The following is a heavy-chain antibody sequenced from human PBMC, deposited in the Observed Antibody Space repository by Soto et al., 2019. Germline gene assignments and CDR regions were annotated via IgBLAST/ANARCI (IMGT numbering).Heavy chain of an antibody. D-gene: IGHD2-2*01. CDR2: IYYSGST. J-gene: IGHJ5*02. Sequence: QVQLQESGPGLVKPSQTLSLTCTVSGGSISSGGYYWSWIRQHPGKGLEWIGYIYYSGSTYYNPSLKSRVTISVDTSKNHFSLKLSSVTAADTAVYYCARVIVVVPAAMTGGWFDPWGQGTLVTVSS. V-gene: IGHV4-31*03. CDR1: GGSISSGGYY. CDR3: ARVIVVVPAAMTGGWFDP.